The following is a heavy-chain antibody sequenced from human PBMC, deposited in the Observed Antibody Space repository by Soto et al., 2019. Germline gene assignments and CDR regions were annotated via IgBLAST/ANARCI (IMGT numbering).Heavy chain of an antibody. V-gene: IGHV1-69*01. Sequence: QVQLVQSGAEVKKPGSSVKVSCKASGGTFRNLATNWVRQAPGQGLEWMGGFIPIIGGGINAQKFQGRVTITSDESTSTAYMELSSLKSEDTAMYFCARRSVSHSNAFDFWGQGTMVTVSS. CDR3: ARRSVSHSNAFDF. CDR2: FIPIIGGG. D-gene: IGHD2-15*01. J-gene: IGHJ3*01. CDR1: GGTFRNLA.